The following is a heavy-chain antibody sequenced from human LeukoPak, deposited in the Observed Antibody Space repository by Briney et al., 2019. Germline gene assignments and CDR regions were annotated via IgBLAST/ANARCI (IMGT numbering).Heavy chain of an antibody. V-gene: IGHV4-59*01. Sequence: SETLSLTCTVSGGSISSYYWSWIRQPPGKGLEWIGYMYYSGSTNYNPSLKSRVTISVDTSKNQFSLKLSSVTAADTAVYYCARGMTTGPDPWGQGTLVTVSS. D-gene: IGHD4-17*01. J-gene: IGHJ5*02. CDR2: MYYSGST. CDR1: GGSISSYY. CDR3: ARGMTTGPDP.